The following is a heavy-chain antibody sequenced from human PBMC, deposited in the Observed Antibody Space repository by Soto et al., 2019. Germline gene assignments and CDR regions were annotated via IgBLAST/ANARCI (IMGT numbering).Heavy chain of an antibody. V-gene: IGHV3-21*01. Sequence: PGGSLRLSCAASGFTFSSYSMNWVRQAPGKGLECVSSISSSSSYIYYADSVKGRFTISRDNAKNSLYLQMNSLRAEDTAVYYCARDLLYPDDAFDIWGQGTMVTVSS. CDR3: ARDLLYPDDAFDI. D-gene: IGHD2-15*01. J-gene: IGHJ3*02. CDR2: ISSSSSYI. CDR1: GFTFSSYS.